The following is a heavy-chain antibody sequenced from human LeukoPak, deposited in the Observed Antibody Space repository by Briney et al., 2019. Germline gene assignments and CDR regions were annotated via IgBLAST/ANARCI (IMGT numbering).Heavy chain of an antibody. D-gene: IGHD3-22*01. CDR3: AKVHYYDSKTIDY. J-gene: IGHJ4*02. V-gene: IGHV3-30*02. Sequence: GGSLRLSCAASGFTFSSYGMHWVRQAPGKGLEWVAFIRYDGSNKYYADSVKGRFTISRDNSKNTLYLQMNSLRAEDTAVYYCAKVHYYDSKTIDYWGQGTLVTVSS. CDR1: GFTFSSYG. CDR2: IRYDGSNK.